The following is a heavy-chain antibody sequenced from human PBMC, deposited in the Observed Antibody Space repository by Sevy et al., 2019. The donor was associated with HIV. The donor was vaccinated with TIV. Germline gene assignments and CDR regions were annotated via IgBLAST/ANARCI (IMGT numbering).Heavy chain of an antibody. Sequence: GGSLRLSCAASGFSFRSYWMTWVRQAPGKGLEWVASIYQDGSEKYYMDSVKGRFNVSRDNAKNSLFLQMNSLRVEDTAVNYCAREASYGDYMLSYYYGMDVWGQGTTVTVSS. CDR3: AREASYGDYMLSYYYGMDV. CDR2: IYQDGSEK. V-gene: IGHV3-7*01. D-gene: IGHD4-17*01. CDR1: GFSFRSYW. J-gene: IGHJ6*02.